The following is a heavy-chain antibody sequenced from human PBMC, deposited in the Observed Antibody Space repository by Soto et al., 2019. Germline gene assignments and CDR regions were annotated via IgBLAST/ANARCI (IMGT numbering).Heavy chain of an antibody. Sequence: MQLLEFGGGLVQPGASLRLSCVTSGISFSSYGMHWVRQAPGKGLEWVAVISYDGSNKYYADSVKGRFTISRDNSKNTLYLQMNSLRAEDTAVYYCAKVGSYDSSGYPIDYWGQGTLVTVSS. D-gene: IGHD3-22*01. CDR3: AKVGSYDSSGYPIDY. CDR1: GISFSSYG. CDR2: ISYDGSNK. V-gene: IGHV3-30*18. J-gene: IGHJ4*02.